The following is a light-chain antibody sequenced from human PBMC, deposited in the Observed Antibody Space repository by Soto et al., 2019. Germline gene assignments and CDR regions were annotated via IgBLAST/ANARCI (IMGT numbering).Light chain of an antibody. CDR3: LQDYGYPRT. CDR2: AAS. Sequence: AIQMTQSPSSLSASVGDRVTLTCRANQAIRYYLAWYQQKPGRAPKLLIYAASHLQRGVPSRFSGSRCGRNFTLIISSLQPEDVATYYCLQDYGYPRTFGQGTKVEI. J-gene: IGKJ1*01. V-gene: IGKV1-6*01. CDR1: QAIRYY.